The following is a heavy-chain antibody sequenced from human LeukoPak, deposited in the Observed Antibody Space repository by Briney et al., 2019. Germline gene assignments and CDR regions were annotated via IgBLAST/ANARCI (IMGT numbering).Heavy chain of an antibody. V-gene: IGHV4-30-4*07. CDR2: IYDSVDT. Sequence: NASQTLSLTCAVSGGSISSGGFSWSWIRQPPGKGLEWIGYIYDSVDTYYNPSLQCRVTISVDKSKNQFSLKLSSVTAADTAVYYCRSSSSGEGYYYYYMDVWGKGTTVTVSS. CDR1: GGSISSGGFS. D-gene: IGHD6-6*01. J-gene: IGHJ6*03. CDR3: RSSSSGEGYYYYYMDV.